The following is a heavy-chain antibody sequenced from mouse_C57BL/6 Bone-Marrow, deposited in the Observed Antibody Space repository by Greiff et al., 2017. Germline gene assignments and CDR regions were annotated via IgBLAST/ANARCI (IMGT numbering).Heavy chain of an antibody. V-gene: IGHV1-81*01. Sequence: QVHVKQSGAELARPGASVKLSCKASGYTFTSYGISWVKQRTGPGLEWIGEIYPRSGNTYYNEKFKGKATLTVDKPSSTAYMQLSSLTSEDSAVYYCARSGQLRLPWFAFWGQGTLVTVSA. CDR3: ARSGQLRLPWFAF. CDR2: IYPRSGNT. J-gene: IGHJ3*01. CDR1: GYTFTSYG. D-gene: IGHD3-2*02.